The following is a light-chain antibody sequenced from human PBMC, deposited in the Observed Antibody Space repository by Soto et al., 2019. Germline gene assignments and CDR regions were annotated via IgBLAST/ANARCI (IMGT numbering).Light chain of an antibody. J-gene: IGLJ3*02. Sequence: QSVLTQPPSVSEAPRQRVTISCSVSSSNVGNNAVNWYQQLPGKAPKLLIYYDDMLPSGVSDRFSGSKSGTSASLAISGLQSEDEADYYCAAWDDSLNGQVFGGGTKLTVL. V-gene: IGLV1-36*01. CDR2: YDD. CDR1: SSNVGNNA. CDR3: AAWDDSLNGQV.